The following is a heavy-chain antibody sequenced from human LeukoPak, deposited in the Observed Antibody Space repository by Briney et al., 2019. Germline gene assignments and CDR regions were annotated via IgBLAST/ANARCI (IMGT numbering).Heavy chain of an antibody. CDR3: ARYYGDYGTLFDY. D-gene: IGHD4-17*01. J-gene: IGHJ4*02. Sequence: ASVKVSFKASGYTFTSYDINWVRQATGQGLEWMGWMSPNSGKTGYAQKFQGRVTMTRSTSISTAYMELSSLRSEDTAVYYCARYYGDYGTLFDYWGQGTLVTVSS. V-gene: IGHV1-8*01. CDR1: GYTFTSYD. CDR2: MSPNSGKT.